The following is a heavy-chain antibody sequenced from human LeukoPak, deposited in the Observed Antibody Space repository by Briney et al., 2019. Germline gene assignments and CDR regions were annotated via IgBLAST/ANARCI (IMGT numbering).Heavy chain of an antibody. CDR2: IYHSGST. D-gene: IGHD6-19*01. CDR3: ARVYSTGWRFFDY. Sequence: NTSETLSLTCAVSNYSISSGYYWGWIRHPPGKGLEWIGSIYHSGSTYYNPSLKSRVTLSVDTSKNQFSLKLSSVTAADTAVYYCARVYSTGWRFFDYWGQGTLVTVSS. CDR1: NYSISSGYY. J-gene: IGHJ4*02. V-gene: IGHV4-38-2*01.